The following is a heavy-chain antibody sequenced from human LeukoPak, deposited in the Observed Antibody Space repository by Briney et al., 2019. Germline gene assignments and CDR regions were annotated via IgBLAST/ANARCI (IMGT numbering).Heavy chain of an antibody. CDR2: INHSGST. J-gene: IGHJ6*03. D-gene: IGHD3-9*01. V-gene: IGHV4-34*01. Sequence: SETLSLTCAVYGGSFSGYYWSWIRQPPGKGLEWIGEINHSGSTNYSPSLKSRVTISVDTSKNQFSLKLSSVTAADTAVYYCARDRRILTGYYYYYYMDVWGKGTTVTISS. CDR3: ARDRRILTGYYYYYYMDV. CDR1: GGSFSGYY.